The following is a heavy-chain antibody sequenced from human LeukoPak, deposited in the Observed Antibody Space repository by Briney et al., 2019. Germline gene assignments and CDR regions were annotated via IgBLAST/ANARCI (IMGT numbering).Heavy chain of an antibody. CDR3: ANREGGYTYDPFDY. V-gene: IGHV3-23*01. J-gene: IGHJ4*02. Sequence: GGSLRLSCAASGFTFSTYAMSWVRQAPGRGLEWVSAISGSSDTTYYADSVKGRFTISRDNSKNTLYLQMKSLRAEDTAVYYCANREGGYTYDPFDYWGQGTLVTVSS. D-gene: IGHD5-18*01. CDR2: ISGSSDTT. CDR1: GFTFSTYA.